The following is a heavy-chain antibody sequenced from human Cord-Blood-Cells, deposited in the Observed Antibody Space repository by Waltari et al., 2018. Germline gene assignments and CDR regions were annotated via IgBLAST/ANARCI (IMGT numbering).Heavy chain of an antibody. CDR1: GFTFSRYW. CDR3: ARVIKGDAFDI. CDR2: IKQDGSEK. Sequence: EVQLVESGGGLVQPGGSLRRSCAASGFTFSRYWMGWVRQAPGKGLEWVANIKQDGSEKYYVDSVKGRFTISRDNAKNSLYLQMNSLRAEDTAVYYCARVIKGDAFDIWGQGTMVTVSS. V-gene: IGHV3-7*01. J-gene: IGHJ3*02.